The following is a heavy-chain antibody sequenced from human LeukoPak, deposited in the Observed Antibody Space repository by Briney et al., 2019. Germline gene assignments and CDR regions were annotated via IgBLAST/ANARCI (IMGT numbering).Heavy chain of an antibody. D-gene: IGHD3-3*01. CDR2: ISSSSSTI. Sequence: GGPLRLSCAASGFTFSSYSMNWVRQAPGKGLEWVSYISSSSSTIYYADSVKGRFTISRDNAKNSLYLQMNSLRDEDTAVYYCARGPSITIFGVVIPNWFDPWGQGTLVTVSS. CDR1: GFTFSSYS. V-gene: IGHV3-48*02. J-gene: IGHJ5*02. CDR3: ARGPSITIFGVVIPNWFDP.